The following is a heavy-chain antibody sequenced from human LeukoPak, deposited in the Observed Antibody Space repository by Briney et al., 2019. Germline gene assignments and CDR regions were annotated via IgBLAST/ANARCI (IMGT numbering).Heavy chain of an antibody. J-gene: IGHJ6*03. Sequence: GASVKVSCKASGYTFTSYDINWVRQATGQGLEWMGWMNPNSGNTGYAQKFQGRVTITRNTSISTAYMELSSLRSEDTAVYYCARVPRYSSSSPTYYYMDVWGKGTTVTVSS. CDR2: MNPNSGNT. CDR3: ARVPRYSSSSPTYYYMDV. D-gene: IGHD6-6*01. V-gene: IGHV1-8*03. CDR1: GYTFTSYD.